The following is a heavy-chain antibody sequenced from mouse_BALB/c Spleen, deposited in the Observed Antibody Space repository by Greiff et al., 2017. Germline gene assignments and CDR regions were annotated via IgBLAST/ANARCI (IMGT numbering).Heavy chain of an antibody. J-gene: IGHJ4*01. CDR1: GFNIKETY. D-gene: IGHD1-1*01. Sequence: VQLQQSGAELVKPGASVKLSCTASGFNIKETYMHWVKQRPEQGLEWIGRIDPANGNTKYDPKFQGKATITADTSSNTAYLQLSSLTSEDTAVYYCARPYYYGSSYDAMDYWGQGTSVTVSS. CDR3: ARPYYYGSSYDAMDY. CDR2: IDPANGNT. V-gene: IGHV14-3*02.